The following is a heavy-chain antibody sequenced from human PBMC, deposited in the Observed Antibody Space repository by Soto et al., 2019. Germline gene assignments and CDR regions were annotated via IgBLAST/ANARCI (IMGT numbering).Heavy chain of an antibody. D-gene: IGHD6-6*01. CDR2: ISGNNGNK. CDR1: GYTFSSFG. V-gene: IGHV1-18*01. Sequence: QVQLVQSGAEVKKPGASVKVSCKASGYTFSSFGISWLRQAPGQGLEWMGWISGNNGNKNYAQKFQGRITVTTDTXXTXAXXELRSLKSEDTPVYYCVRDLAGKRSSSVPIPLFDFWGQGTLVTVSS. CDR3: VRDLAGKRSSSVPIPLFDF. J-gene: IGHJ4*02.